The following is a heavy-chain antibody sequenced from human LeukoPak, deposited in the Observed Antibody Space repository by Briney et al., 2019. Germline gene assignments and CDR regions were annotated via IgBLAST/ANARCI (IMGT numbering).Heavy chain of an antibody. Sequence: SETLSLTCAVYGGSFRGYYWSWIRQPPGKGLEWIGEINHSGSTNYNPSLKSRVTISVDTSKNQFSLRLSSVTAADTAVYYCARAEHIVVVTRGLYFDSWGQGTLVTVSS. D-gene: IGHD2-21*02. CDR2: INHSGST. J-gene: IGHJ4*02. V-gene: IGHV4-34*01. CDR3: ARAEHIVVVTRGLYFDS. CDR1: GGSFRGYY.